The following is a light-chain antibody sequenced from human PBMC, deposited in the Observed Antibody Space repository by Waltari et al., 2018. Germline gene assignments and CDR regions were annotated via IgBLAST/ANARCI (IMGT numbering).Light chain of an antibody. Sequence: QSALTQPRSVSGSPGQSVTISCTGTGSDVGDSNYVSWYQQHPGEAPKLVIYDVTKLPSGVPARFSGSKSGNSASLTVSGLQSEDEADYYCCSYAGTWVFGGGTKLTVL. J-gene: IGLJ3*02. CDR3: CSYAGTWV. CDR1: GSDVGDSNY. CDR2: DVT. V-gene: IGLV2-11*01.